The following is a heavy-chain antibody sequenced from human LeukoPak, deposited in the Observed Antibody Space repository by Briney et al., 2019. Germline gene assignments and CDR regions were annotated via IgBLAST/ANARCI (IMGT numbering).Heavy chain of an antibody. CDR3: ARRNRLRLFDY. CDR1: GFTFSSYS. J-gene: IGHJ4*02. CDR2: ISSSSSYI. Sequence: GGSLRLSCAASGFTFSSYSMNWVRQAPGKGLEWVSSISSSSSYIYYADSVKGRFTISRDNAKNSLYLQMNSLRAEDTAVYYCARRNRLRLFDYWGQGTLVTVSS. V-gene: IGHV3-21*01. D-gene: IGHD3-16*01.